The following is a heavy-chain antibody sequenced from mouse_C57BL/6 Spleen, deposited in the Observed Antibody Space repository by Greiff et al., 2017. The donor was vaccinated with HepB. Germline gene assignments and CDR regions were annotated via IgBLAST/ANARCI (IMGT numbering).Heavy chain of an antibody. CDR1: GYTFTDYY. Sequence: EVKLQESGPVLVKPGASVKMSCKASGYTFTDYYMNWVKQSHGKSLEWIGVINPYNGGTSYNQKFKGKATLTVDKSSSTAYMELNSLRSEDSAVYYCARDYRGNHDYWGQGTTLTVSS. CDR2: INPYNGGT. CDR3: ARDYRGNHDY. V-gene: IGHV1-19*01. D-gene: IGHD2-14*01. J-gene: IGHJ2*01.